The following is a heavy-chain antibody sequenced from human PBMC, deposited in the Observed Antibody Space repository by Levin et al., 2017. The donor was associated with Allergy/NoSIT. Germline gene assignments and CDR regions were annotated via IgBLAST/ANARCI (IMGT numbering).Heavy chain of an antibody. J-gene: IGHJ4*02. V-gene: IGHV4-31*03. CDR2: THYSGTT. CDR1: GGSVSSGGYY. D-gene: IGHD6-13*01. CDR3: ARDSPAAGRDY. Sequence: LRLSCTVSGGSVSSGGYYWTWIRQHPGKGLEWVGYTHYSGTTYYNPSLKSRVTISLDTSKNQFSLKLSSVTAADTAVYYCARDSPAAGRDYWGQGTLVTVSS.